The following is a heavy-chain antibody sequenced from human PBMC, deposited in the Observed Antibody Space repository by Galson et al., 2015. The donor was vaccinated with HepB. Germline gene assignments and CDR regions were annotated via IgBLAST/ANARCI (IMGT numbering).Heavy chain of an antibody. V-gene: IGHV1-18*01. CDR3: ARDGTSSDFGRYYYYGMDV. CDR1: GYRFNSYG. Sequence: QSGAEVKKPGASVKVSCKASGYRFNSYGISWVRQAPGQGLEWMGWISGYNDKTDFAQKFQGRVTMTTDTSTSTAFMELRSLKSDDTAVYYCARDGTSSDFGRYYYYGMDVWGQGTTVTVSS. CDR2: ISGYNDKT. D-gene: IGHD6-6*01. J-gene: IGHJ6*02.